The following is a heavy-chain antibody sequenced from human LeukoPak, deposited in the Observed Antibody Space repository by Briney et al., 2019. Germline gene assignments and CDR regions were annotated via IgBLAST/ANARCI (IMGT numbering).Heavy chain of an antibody. D-gene: IGHD1-26*01. V-gene: IGHV1-18*04. Sequence: ASVKVSCKASGYTFTDYYIHWVRQAPGQGLEWMGWISAYNGNTNYAQKLQGRVTMTTDTSTSTAYMELRSLRSDDTAVYYCARGGRWELPRPYAFDIWGQGTMVTVSS. J-gene: IGHJ3*02. CDR3: ARGGRWELPRPYAFDI. CDR1: GYTFTDYY. CDR2: ISAYNGNT.